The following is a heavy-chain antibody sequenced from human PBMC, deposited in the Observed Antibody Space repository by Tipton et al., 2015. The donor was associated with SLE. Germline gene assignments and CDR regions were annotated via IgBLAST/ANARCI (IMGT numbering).Heavy chain of an antibody. Sequence: TLSLTCTVSGGSISSHYWSWIRQPPGKGLEWIGYIYYSGSTYYNPSLKSRVTISVDTSKNQFSLKLSSVTAADTALYYCAKAYYYDSSGYLDYWGQGTLVTVSS. D-gene: IGHD3-22*01. CDR2: IYYSGST. CDR1: GGSISSHY. J-gene: IGHJ4*02. V-gene: IGHV4-59*08. CDR3: AKAYYYDSSGYLDY.